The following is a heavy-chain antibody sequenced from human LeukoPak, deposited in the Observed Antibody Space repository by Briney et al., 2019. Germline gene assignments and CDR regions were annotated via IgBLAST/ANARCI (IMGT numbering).Heavy chain of an antibody. Sequence: GGSLRLPCAASGFTFSSYAMHWVRQAPGKGLEWVAVISYDGSNKYYADSVKGRFTISRDNAKNSLYLQMNSLRDDDTAVYYCARDRNYYDSSGYYADFDYWGQGTLVTVSS. J-gene: IGHJ4*02. D-gene: IGHD3-22*01. CDR2: ISYDGSNK. CDR3: ARDRNYYDSSGYYADFDY. CDR1: GFTFSSYA. V-gene: IGHV3-30-3*01.